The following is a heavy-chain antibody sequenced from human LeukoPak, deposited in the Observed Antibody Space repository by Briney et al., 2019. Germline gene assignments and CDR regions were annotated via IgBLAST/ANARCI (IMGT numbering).Heavy chain of an antibody. CDR3: ARGSGYWFDP. CDR1: GGSISSYY. Sequence: SETLSLTCTVSGGSISSYYWGWIRQPPGKGLKWIGYIYYSGSTNYNPSLKSRVTISVDTSKNQFSLKLSSVTAADTAVYYCARGSGYWFDPWGQGTLVTVSS. V-gene: IGHV4-59*01. J-gene: IGHJ5*02. CDR2: IYYSGST.